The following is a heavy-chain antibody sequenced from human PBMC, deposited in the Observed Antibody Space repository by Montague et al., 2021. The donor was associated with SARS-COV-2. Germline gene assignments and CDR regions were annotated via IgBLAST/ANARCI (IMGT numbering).Heavy chain of an antibody. CDR2: IYYSGST. Sequence: SETLSLTCTVSGGSISSSSYYWGWLRQPPGKGLVWIGSIYYSGSTYYNPSLKSRVTISVDTSKNQFSLKLSSVTAADMAVYYCARHYKGSYYIAAAGAHDYWGQGTLVTVSS. J-gene: IGHJ4*02. CDR3: ARHYKGSYYIAAAGAHDY. D-gene: IGHD6-13*01. CDR1: GGSISSSSYY. V-gene: IGHV4-39*01.